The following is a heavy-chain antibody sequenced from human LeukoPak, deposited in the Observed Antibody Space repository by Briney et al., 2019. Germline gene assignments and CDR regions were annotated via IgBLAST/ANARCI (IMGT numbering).Heavy chain of an antibody. CDR2: ISCDGSSK. D-gene: IGHD5-18*01. V-gene: IGHV3-30*18. CDR1: GFTFSSYG. CDR3: AKDRYTAMVYFDY. J-gene: IGHJ4*02. Sequence: GGSLRLSCAASGFTFSSYGMHWVRQAPGKGLEWVAVISCDGSSKYYADSVKGRFTISRDNSKNTLYLQMNSLRAEDTAVYYCAKDRYTAMVYFDYWGQGTLVTVSS.